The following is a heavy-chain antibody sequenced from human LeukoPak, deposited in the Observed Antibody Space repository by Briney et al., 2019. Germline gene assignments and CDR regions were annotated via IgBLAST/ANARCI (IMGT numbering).Heavy chain of an antibody. CDR3: AGVWKLSDAFYI. V-gene: IGHV4-39*07. CDR2: IYYSGST. J-gene: IGHJ3*02. Sequence: NPSETLSLTCTVSGGSITSNSYYWGWIRQPPGKGLEWIGSIYYSGSTPYNPSLKSRVTISVDTSKNQFSLKLSSVTAADAAVYYCAGVWKLSDAFYIWGQGTMVTVSS. CDR1: GGSITSNSYY. D-gene: IGHD1-26*01.